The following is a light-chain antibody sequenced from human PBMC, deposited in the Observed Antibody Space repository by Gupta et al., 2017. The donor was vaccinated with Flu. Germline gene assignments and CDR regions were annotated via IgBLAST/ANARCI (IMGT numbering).Light chain of an antibody. CDR3: QQHNNSSPWT. CDR2: GAS. J-gene: IGKJ1*01. CDR1: RTVSNN. Sequence: EIVVPHSTATLSVSPGESATLSCGASRTVSNNLAGYQQKPGQAPRLLIYGASTRATGITVRCSGSGAGTTFIITISSLQSEDFAVYFCQQHNNSSPWTFGQGTKVEIK. V-gene: IGKV3-15*01.